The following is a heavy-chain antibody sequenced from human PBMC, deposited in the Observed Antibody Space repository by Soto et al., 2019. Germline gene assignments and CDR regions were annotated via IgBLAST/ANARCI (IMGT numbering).Heavy chain of an antibody. CDR1: GGSISVGVYY. D-gene: IGHD2-2*01. CDR3: ARIGNPDASLYFDY. V-gene: IGHV4-31*03. J-gene: IGHJ4*02. Sequence: QVQLQESGPGLVKPSQTLSLTCTVSGGSISVGVYYWNWIRQLPGKGPEWIGYTYHTGSTYYNPSPGERVSMSVDPGKNQFSLRLSSVTAADTAVYYCARIGNPDASLYFDYWGQGTLVTVSS. CDR2: TYHTGST.